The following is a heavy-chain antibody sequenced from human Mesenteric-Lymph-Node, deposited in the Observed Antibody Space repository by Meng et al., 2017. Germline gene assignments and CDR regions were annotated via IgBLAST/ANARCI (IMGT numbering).Heavy chain of an antibody. D-gene: IGHD3-3*01. CDR2: IHHGGST. CDR3: ARVTYDDSRGYYGTDY. CDR1: GDSISSSKW. J-gene: IGHJ4*02. Sequence: VPRQESGPGLVKPSGTLSLPGAVSGDSISSSKWWNWVRQSPGKGLEWIGEIHHGGSTNYNPSLERRVTISVDKSTNQFSLKLNSVTAADTAVYYCARVTYDDSRGYYGTDYWGQGILVTVSS. V-gene: IGHV4-4*02.